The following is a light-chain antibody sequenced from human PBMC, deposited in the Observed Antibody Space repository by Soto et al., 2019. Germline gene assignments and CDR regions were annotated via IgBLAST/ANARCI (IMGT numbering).Light chain of an antibody. CDR3: QQYGNLLWT. J-gene: IGKJ1*01. Sequence: DIQMTQSPSSLSASVGERVTITCQASQDINNYLNWYQQKPGKAPKLLIYVAYNLETGVSSRFSGGGSATDFTFTIRSLQPEDIATYYCQQYGNLLWTFGKGTKVEIK. CDR1: QDINNY. V-gene: IGKV1-33*01. CDR2: VAY.